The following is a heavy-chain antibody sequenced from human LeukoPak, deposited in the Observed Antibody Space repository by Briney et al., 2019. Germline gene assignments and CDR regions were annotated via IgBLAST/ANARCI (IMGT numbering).Heavy chain of an antibody. D-gene: IGHD5-12*01. CDR1: EFTFSSYS. CDR3: ARELGWLRLSEGYFDY. V-gene: IGHV3-48*01. Sequence: GGSLRLSCAASEFTFSSYSMNWVRQAPGKGLEWVSYITNSGNSKSYADSVKGRFTISRDNSKNTLYLQMNSLRAEDTAVYYCARELGWLRLSEGYFDYWGQGTLVTVSS. CDR2: ITNSGNSK. J-gene: IGHJ4*02.